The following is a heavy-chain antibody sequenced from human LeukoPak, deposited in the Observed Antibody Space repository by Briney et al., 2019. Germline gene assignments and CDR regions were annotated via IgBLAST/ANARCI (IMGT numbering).Heavy chain of an antibody. CDR3: ANFPRSRGVCL. Sequence: GGSLRLSCAASGFTFSSYWMSWVRQAPGKGLEWVANINQDGSDKNYVDSVKGRFTISRDNAKNSLYLQMNSLRAEDTAVYYCANFPRSRGVCLWGKEFLVTVSS. CDR1: GFTFSSYW. J-gene: IGHJ4*02. CDR2: INQDGSDK. D-gene: IGHD1-14*01. V-gene: IGHV3-7*01.